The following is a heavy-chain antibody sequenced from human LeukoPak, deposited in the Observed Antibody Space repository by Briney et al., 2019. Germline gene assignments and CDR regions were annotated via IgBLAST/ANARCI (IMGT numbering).Heavy chain of an antibody. CDR2: INWNGGST. Sequence: GGSLRLSCAASGFTFSSYSMNWGRQSPGKGLEWVSGINWNGGSTGYADSVKGRFTISRDNAKNSLYLKMNSLRAEDTAVYYCARRRYSGSSQHFDYWGQGTLVTVSS. CDR3: ARRRYSGSSQHFDY. CDR1: GFTFSSYS. J-gene: IGHJ4*02. V-gene: IGHV3-20*04. D-gene: IGHD1-26*01.